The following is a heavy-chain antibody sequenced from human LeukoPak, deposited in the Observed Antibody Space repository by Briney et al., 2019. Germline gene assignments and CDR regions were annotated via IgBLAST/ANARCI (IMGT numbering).Heavy chain of an antibody. Sequence: SETLSLTCAVYGGSFIGYYWSWIRHPPGKGLEWIGEIKHRGSTNYNPSLKSRVTISVDTSKNQFSLKMSSVTAADTAVYYCARGRGGIVVVPADMPDFDYWGQGTLVTVSS. J-gene: IGHJ4*02. CDR3: ARGRGGIVVVPADMPDFDY. CDR1: GGSFIGYY. V-gene: IGHV4-34*01. CDR2: IKHRGST. D-gene: IGHD2-2*01.